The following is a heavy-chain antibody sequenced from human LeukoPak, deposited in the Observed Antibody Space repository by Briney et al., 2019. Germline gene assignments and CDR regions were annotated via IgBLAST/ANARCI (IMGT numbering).Heavy chain of an antibody. CDR2: ISSSGSTI. D-gene: IGHD3-10*02. CDR1: GFNFSAYS. V-gene: IGHV3-48*04. J-gene: IGHJ6*04. Sequence: GGSLRLSCAASGFNFSAYSMNWVRQAPGKGLEWVSYISSSGSTIYYADSVKGRFTISRDNAKNSLYLQMNSLRAGDTAVYYCAELGITMIGGVWGKGTTVTISS. CDR3: AELGITMIGGV.